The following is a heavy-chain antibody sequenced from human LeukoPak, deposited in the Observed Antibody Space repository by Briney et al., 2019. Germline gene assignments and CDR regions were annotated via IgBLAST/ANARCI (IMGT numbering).Heavy chain of an antibody. V-gene: IGHV4-31*03. CDR2: IYYSGST. J-gene: IGHJ5*02. Sequence: SQTLSLTCTVSGGSISSGGYYWSWIRQHPGKGLEWIGYIYYSGSTYYNPSLKSRVTISVDTSKNQFSLKLSSVTAADTAVYYCARLIAAAGRPGNWSDPWGQGTLVTVSS. CDR1: GGSISSGGYY. CDR3: ARLIAAAGRPGNWSDP. D-gene: IGHD6-13*01.